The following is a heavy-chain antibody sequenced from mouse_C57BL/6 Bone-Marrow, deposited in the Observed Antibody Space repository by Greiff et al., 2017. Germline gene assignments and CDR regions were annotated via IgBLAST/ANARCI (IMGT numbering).Heavy chain of an antibody. CDR1: GYTFTSYG. D-gene: IGHD1-1*02. CDR2: IYPRSGNT. Sequence: VQLQESGAELARPGASVKLSCKASGYTFTSYGISWVKQRTGQGLEWIGEIYPRSGNTYYNEKFKGKATLTADKSSSTAYMELRSLTSEDSAVYFWARCGGNFLWFAYGGQGTLVTVAA. J-gene: IGHJ3*01. CDR3: ARCGGNFLWFAY. V-gene: IGHV1-81*01.